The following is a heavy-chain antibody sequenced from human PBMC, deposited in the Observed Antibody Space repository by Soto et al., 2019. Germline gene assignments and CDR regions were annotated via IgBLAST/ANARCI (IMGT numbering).Heavy chain of an antibody. V-gene: IGHV3-21*01. CDR2: ISSSSSYI. CDR1: GFTFSSYS. D-gene: IGHD5-18*01. J-gene: IGHJ4*02. CDR3: ARNGRGYSYGVDY. Sequence: ESGGGLVKPGGSLRLSCAASGFTFSSYSMNWVRQAAGKGMEWVSSISSSSSYINYADSVKGRFTISRDNAKNSLYLQMNSLRAEDTAVYYCARNGRGYSYGVDYWGQGTLVTVSS.